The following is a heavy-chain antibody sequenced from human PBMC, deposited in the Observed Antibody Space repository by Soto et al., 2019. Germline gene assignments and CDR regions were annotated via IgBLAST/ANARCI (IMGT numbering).Heavy chain of an antibody. V-gene: IGHV4-34*01. Sequence: TLSLTRAINSADIGSYYRRWTTQPPGMGLEWIGEINHSGSTNYNPSLKSRVTISVDTSKNQFSLKLSSVTAADTAVYYCAGYEVRGGSGSYTYGMDVWGQGTTVT. D-gene: IGHD3-10*01. J-gene: IGHJ6*02. CDR3: AGYEVRGGSGSYTYGMDV. CDR1: SADIGSYY. CDR2: INHSGST.